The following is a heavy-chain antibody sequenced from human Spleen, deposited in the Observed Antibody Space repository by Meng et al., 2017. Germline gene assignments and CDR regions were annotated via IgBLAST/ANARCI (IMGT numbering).Heavy chain of an antibody. Sequence: RSWSGHFDPLETLSLSGVVSGGSFSDYYLSWNRQTPGKGLEWIGEINHSGSTNYNPSLKSRVTISVDTSQNNLSLKLSSVTAADSAVYYCARGPTTMAHDFDYWGQGTLVTVSS. CDR1: GGSFSDYY. D-gene: IGHD4-11*01. CDR2: INHSGST. CDR3: ARGPTTMAHDFDY. V-gene: IGHV4-34*01. J-gene: IGHJ4*02.